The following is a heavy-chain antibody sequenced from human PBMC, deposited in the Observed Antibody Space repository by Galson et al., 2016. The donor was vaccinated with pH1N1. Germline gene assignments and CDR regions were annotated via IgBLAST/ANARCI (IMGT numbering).Heavy chain of an antibody. CDR1: GYTFIVHY. V-gene: IGHV1-2*02. Sequence: SVKVSCKASGYTFIVHYIHWARQAPGHGLEWMGWINPNSGGTNYAQNFQGRVTLTRDTSINTAYMELSSLTSDETAVYYCATGSGNSWFDPWGQGTLVTVSS. CDR2: INPNSGGT. J-gene: IGHJ5*02. CDR3: ATGSGNSWFDP. D-gene: IGHD3-10*01.